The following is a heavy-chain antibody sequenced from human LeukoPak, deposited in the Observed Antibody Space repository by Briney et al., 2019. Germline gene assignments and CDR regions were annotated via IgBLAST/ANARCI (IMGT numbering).Heavy chain of an antibody. D-gene: IGHD2-2*01. Sequence: GGSLRLSCAASGFTVSSNYMSWVRQAPGKGLEWVSVIYSGGSTYYADSVKGRFTFSRDNSKNTLYLQMNSLRAEDTAVYYCARTGVVPAAISDYYYGMDVWGQGTTVTVSS. V-gene: IGHV3-53*01. CDR3: ARTGVVPAAISDYYYGMDV. J-gene: IGHJ6*02. CDR2: IYSGGST. CDR1: GFTVSSNY.